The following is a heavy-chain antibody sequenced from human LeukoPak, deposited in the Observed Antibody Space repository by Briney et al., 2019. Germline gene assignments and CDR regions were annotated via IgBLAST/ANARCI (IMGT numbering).Heavy chain of an antibody. Sequence: GGSLRLSCAASGFTFSSYWMHWVRQAPGKGLVWVSRINSDGSSIGYADSVKGQFTISRDNAKNTLYLQMNSLRAEDTAVYYCARDCLRGEWDYWGQGTLVTVSS. V-gene: IGHV3-74*01. J-gene: IGHJ4*02. CDR2: INSDGSSI. CDR1: GFTFSSYW. D-gene: IGHD2-21*01. CDR3: ARDCLRGEWDY.